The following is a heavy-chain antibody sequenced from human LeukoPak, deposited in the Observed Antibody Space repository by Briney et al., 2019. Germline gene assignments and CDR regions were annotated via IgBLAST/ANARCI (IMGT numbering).Heavy chain of an antibody. CDR2: MNPNSGNT. V-gene: IGHV1-8*01. CDR3: ARKGRNSSGWFPFDY. D-gene: IGHD6-19*01. Sequence: ASVKVSCKASGYTFTSYDINWVRQATGQGLEWMGWMNPNSGNTGYAQKFQGRVTMTRNTSVSTAYMELSSLRSEDTGVYYCARKGRNSSGWFPFDYWGQGSLVTVSS. J-gene: IGHJ4*02. CDR1: GYTFTSYD.